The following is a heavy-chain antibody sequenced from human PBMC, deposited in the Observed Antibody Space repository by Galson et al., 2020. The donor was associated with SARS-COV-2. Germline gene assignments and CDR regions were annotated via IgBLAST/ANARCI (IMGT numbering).Heavy chain of an antibody. J-gene: IGHJ4*02. D-gene: IGHD1-26*01. Sequence: GESLKISCAASGFTFSSYSMNWVRQAPGKGLEWVSSISSSSYIYYADSVKGRFTISRDNAKNSLYLQMNSLRAEDTAVYYCARDLVGFKGFDYWGQGTLVTVSS. V-gene: IGHV3-21*01. CDR3: ARDLVGFKGFDY. CDR2: ISSSSYI. CDR1: GFTFSSYS.